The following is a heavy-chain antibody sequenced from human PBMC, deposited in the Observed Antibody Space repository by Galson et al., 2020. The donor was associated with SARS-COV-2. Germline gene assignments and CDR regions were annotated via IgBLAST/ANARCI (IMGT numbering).Heavy chain of an antibody. Sequence: TGGSLRLSCAASGYTFRSYSMNWVRQAPGKGLEWVSSIISSSSYIYYADSVKGRFTICRDNAKNSLYLQMNSLRAEDTAVYYCARGCLDHYYDSSGYCAYYYYGMDVWGQGTTVTVSS. CDR2: IISSSSYI. D-gene: IGHD3-22*01. CDR1: GYTFRSYS. CDR3: ARGCLDHYYDSSGYCAYYYYGMDV. V-gene: IGHV3-21*01. J-gene: IGHJ6*02.